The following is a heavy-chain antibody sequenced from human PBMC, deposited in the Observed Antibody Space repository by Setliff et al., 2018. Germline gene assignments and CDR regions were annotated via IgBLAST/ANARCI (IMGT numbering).Heavy chain of an antibody. Sequence: SETLSLTCTVSDVSISSSSYYWGWIRQPPGKGLEWIGSRYYSGHTYYNPSLKSRVAMSVDKAKNQFSLNLRSVSAADTAIYYCAKHGEESKVTTYLASWGQGTLVTVSS. D-gene: IGHD4-17*01. CDR1: DVSISSSSYY. J-gene: IGHJ5*02. CDR3: AKHGEESKVTTYLAS. V-gene: IGHV4-39*01. CDR2: RYYSGHT.